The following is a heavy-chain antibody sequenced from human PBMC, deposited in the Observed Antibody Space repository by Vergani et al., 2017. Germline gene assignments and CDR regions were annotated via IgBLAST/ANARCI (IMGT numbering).Heavy chain of an antibody. D-gene: IGHD2-15*01. CDR3: TRHWAVVAANNWFDP. CDR2: VYYNGST. Sequence: QVQLAESGPGLVKPSETLSLTCSVSGGSINTRNYYWGWIRQPPGKGLEWIGNVYYNGSTSYNPALKSRVTIFIDTAKSHFSLKLSSVTAADTAVYYCTRHWAVVAANNWFDPWGQGTLVTVSS. V-gene: IGHV4-39*01. CDR1: GGSINTRNYY. J-gene: IGHJ5*02.